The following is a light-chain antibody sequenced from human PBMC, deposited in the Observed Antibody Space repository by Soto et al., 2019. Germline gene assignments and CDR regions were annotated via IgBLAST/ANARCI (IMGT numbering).Light chain of an antibody. J-gene: IGLJ2*01. CDR1: SSNIGAGCD. Sequence: QSVLTQPPSVSGAPGQRVTISCTGSSSNIGAGCDVHWYQQLPGTAPKLLIYGNSNRPSGVPDRFSGSKSGTSASLAITGLQAEDEADYYCQSYDSSLSGSPRVVVFGGGTKLTVL. CDR2: GNS. V-gene: IGLV1-40*01. CDR3: QSYDSSLSGSPRVVV.